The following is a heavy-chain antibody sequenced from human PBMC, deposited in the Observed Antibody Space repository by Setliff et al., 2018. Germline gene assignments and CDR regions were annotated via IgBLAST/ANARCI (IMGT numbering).Heavy chain of an antibody. CDR3: ARAPYSSPDSSYYYGMDV. D-gene: IGHD6-13*01. V-gene: IGHV4-4*02. Sequence: SETLSLTCAVSGGSISSSNWWSWVRQPPGKGLEWIGYIYYSGNSNYDTNYNPSLKSRVTILSDTSKNQFSLILSSVTAADTAVYYCARAPYSSPDSSYYYGMDVWGQGTTVTVSS. J-gene: IGHJ6*02. CDR1: GGSISSSNW. CDR2: IYYSGNSNYDT.